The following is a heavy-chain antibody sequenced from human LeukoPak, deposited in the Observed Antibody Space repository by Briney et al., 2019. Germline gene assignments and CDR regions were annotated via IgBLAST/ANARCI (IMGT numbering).Heavy chain of an antibody. CDR1: GYTFTSYD. V-gene: IGHV1-2*02. D-gene: IGHD3-10*01. CDR3: ARDRYYYGSGSYSPDY. CDR2: INPNSGGT. Sequence: ASVKVSCKASGYTFTSYDINWVRQAPGQGLEWMGWINPNSGGTNYAQKFQGRVTMTRDTSISTAYMEPSRLRSDDTAVYYCARDRYYYGSGSYSPDYWGQGTLVTVSS. J-gene: IGHJ4*02.